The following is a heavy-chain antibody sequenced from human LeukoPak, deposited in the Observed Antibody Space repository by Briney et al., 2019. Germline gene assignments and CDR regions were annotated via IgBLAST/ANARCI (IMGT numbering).Heavy chain of an antibody. Sequence: SGTLSLTCAVSGGSISSSNWWSWVRQPPGKGLEWIGEIYHSGSTNYNPSLKSRVTISVDKSKNQFSLKLSSVTAADTAVYYCARVYRDYGSGYNWFDPWGQGTLVTVSS. V-gene: IGHV4-4*02. CDR3: ARVYRDYGSGYNWFDP. D-gene: IGHD3-10*01. CDR1: GGSISSSNW. CDR2: IYHSGST. J-gene: IGHJ5*02.